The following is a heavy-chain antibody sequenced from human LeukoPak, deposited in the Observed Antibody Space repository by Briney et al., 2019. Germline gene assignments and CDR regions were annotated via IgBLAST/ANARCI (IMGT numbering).Heavy chain of an antibody. CDR2: IKQDGSEK. D-gene: IGHD4-17*01. CDR1: GFTFSSYW. Sequence: GGSLRLSCAASGFTFSSYWMSWVRQAPGKGLEWVANIKQDGSEKYYVDSVKGRFTISRDNAKNSLYLQMNSLRAEDTAVYYCAGEGTTATRYYYYYGMDVWGQGTTVTVSS. CDR3: AGEGTTATRYYYYYGMDV. V-gene: IGHV3-7*01. J-gene: IGHJ6*02.